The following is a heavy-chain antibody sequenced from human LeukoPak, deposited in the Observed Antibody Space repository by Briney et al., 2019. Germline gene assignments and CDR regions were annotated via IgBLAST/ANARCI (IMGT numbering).Heavy chain of an antibody. J-gene: IGHJ3*02. CDR1: GGSFSGYH. Sequence: SETLSLTCTVCGGSFSGYHWSWIRQTPGKRLEWVAYTSIGESTIYNPSLKNRAFISLDTSTNQFFLNLNSMPATETSVYYCGRHDSRGGAYDIWGQGTMVTVSS. CDR3: GRHDSRGGAYDI. CDR2: TSIGEST. D-gene: IGHD3-22*01. V-gene: IGHV4-4*09.